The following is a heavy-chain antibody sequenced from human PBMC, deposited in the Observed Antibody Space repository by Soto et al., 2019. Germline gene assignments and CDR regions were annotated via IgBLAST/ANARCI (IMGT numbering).Heavy chain of an antibody. J-gene: IGHJ5*02. CDR3: ARGRENDP. CDR2: INPNSGGT. CDR1: GYTFTNYY. D-gene: IGHD3-10*01. V-gene: IGHV1-2*02. Sequence: QVQLVQSGAEVKKPGASVKVSCKASGYTFTNYYIHWVRQAPGQGLEWMGWINPNSGGTSYAQKFQGMVALTRDTSISTAYMELNSLRSDDTAMYYCARGRENDPWGQGTLVTVSS.